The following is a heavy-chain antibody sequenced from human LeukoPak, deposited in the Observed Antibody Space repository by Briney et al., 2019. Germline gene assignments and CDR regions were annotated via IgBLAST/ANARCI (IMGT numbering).Heavy chain of an antibody. D-gene: IGHD3-10*01. CDR2: INTDGSIT. CDR1: GFTFSDYW. J-gene: IGHJ4*02. CDR3: ARDRGPRTGFMVRKAYDY. Sequence: GGSLRLSCAASGFTFSDYWIHWVRQAPGKGLVWVSRINTDGSITNYADSVKGRFSISRDNAKNTLYLQMSSLRAEDTAVYYCARDRGPRTGFMVRKAYDYGGQGTLVTVSS. V-gene: IGHV3-74*01.